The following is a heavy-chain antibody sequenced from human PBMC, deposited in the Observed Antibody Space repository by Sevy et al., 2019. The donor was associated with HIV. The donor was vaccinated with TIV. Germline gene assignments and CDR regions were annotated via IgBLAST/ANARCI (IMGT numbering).Heavy chain of an antibody. Sequence: GGSLRLSCAASGFTVGSNYMSWVRQAPGKGLEWVSIIYSGVTTSYEDSVKGRFTISRDNSNNRLYLQMNSLRAEETDGYYCARVSVYYYDSSGYYTTGNAFDIWGQGTMVTVSS. CDR1: GFTVGSNY. CDR3: ARVSVYYYDSSGYYTTGNAFDI. CDR2: IYSGVTT. J-gene: IGHJ3*02. V-gene: IGHV3-66*01. D-gene: IGHD3-22*01.